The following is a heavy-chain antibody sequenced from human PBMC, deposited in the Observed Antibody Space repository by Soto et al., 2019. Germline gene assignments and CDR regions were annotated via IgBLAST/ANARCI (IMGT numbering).Heavy chain of an antibody. CDR1: GFTLSDHY. J-gene: IGHJ6*02. CDR2: SRDKAQGYST. Sequence: EVQLVESGGGLVQPGGSLRLSCAGSGFTLSDHYIDWVRQAPGKGLEWVGRSRDKAQGYSTAYSADSVKGRFTISRDNSKNTLYLQMNSLRAEDTAVYYCAKDFDSYSSGRYGMDVWGQGTTVTVSS. CDR3: AKDFDSYSSGRYGMDV. V-gene: IGHV3-72*01. D-gene: IGHD6-19*01.